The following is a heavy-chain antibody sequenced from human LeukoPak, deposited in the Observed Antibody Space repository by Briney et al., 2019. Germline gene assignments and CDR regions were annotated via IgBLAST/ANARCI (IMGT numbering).Heavy chain of an antibody. CDR2: INHSGST. D-gene: IGHD4-23*01. J-gene: IGHJ6*03. CDR3: ARRGGGPSRNYYYMDV. Sequence: SETLSLTCAVYGGSFSGYYWSWIRQPPGQGLEWIGEINHSGSTNYNPSLKSRVTISVDTSKNQFSLKLSSVTAADTAVYYCARRGGGPSRNYYYMDVWGKGTTVTVSS. CDR1: GGSFSGYY. V-gene: IGHV4-34*01.